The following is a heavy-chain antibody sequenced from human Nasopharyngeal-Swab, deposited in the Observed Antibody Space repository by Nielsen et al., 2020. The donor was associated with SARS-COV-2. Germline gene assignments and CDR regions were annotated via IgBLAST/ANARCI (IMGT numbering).Heavy chain of an antibody. CDR1: GGFISSGGHY. V-gene: IGHV4-31*03. Sequence: SETLSLTCTVSGGFISSGGHYWSWIRQHPGKGLEWIGYIYYSGSTNYNPSLKSRVTISVDTSKNQFSLKLSSVTAADTAVYYCARGITRVGATSDYWGQGTLVTVSS. J-gene: IGHJ4*02. D-gene: IGHD1-26*01. CDR2: IYYSGST. CDR3: ARGITRVGATSDY.